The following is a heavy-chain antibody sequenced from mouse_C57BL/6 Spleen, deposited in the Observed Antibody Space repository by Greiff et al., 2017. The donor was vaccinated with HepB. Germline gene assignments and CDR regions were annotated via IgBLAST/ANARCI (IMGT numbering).Heavy chain of an antibody. Sequence: QVQLQQPGAELVKPGASVKMSCKASGYTFTSYWITWVKQRPGQGLEWIGDIYPGSGSTNYNEKFKSKATLTVDTSSSTAYMQLSSLTSEDSAVYYCARRGYGSSYPLYAMDYGGQGTSVTVSS. J-gene: IGHJ4*01. CDR2: IYPGSGST. CDR3: ARRGYGSSYPLYAMDY. V-gene: IGHV1-55*01. CDR1: GYTFTSYW. D-gene: IGHD1-1*01.